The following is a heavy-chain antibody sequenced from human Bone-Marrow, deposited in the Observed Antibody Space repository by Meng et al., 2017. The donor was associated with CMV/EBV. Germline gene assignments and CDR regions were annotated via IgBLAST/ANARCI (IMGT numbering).Heavy chain of an antibody. V-gene: IGHV1-69*12. CDR3: ASGGYSYGYRDY. J-gene: IGHJ4*02. CDR1: GGTFSSYA. Sequence: QGQLVQFGAEVKQPGSSGKCHCKASGGTFSSYAISWGRQAPGQGLEWMGGIIPIFGTANYAQKFQGRATITADESTSTAYMELSSLRSEDTAVYYCASGGYSYGYRDYWGQGTLVTVSS. CDR2: IIPIFGTA. D-gene: IGHD5-18*01.